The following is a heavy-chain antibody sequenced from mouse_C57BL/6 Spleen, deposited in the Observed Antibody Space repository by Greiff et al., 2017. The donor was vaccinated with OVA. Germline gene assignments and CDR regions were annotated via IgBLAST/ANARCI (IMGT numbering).Heavy chain of an antibody. CDR2: INPNNGGT. V-gene: IGHV1-18*01. D-gene: IGHD2-3*01. Sequence: EVQLQQSGPELVKPGASVKIPCKASGYTFTDYNMDWVKQSHGKSLEWIGDINPNNGGTIYNQKFKGKATLTVDKSSSTAYMELRSLTSEDTAVYYCARSGDGYYPYAMDYWGQGTSVTVSS. J-gene: IGHJ4*01. CDR3: ARSGDGYYPYAMDY. CDR1: GYTFTDYN.